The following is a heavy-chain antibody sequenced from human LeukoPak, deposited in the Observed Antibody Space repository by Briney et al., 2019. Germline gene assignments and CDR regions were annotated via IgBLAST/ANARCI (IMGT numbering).Heavy chain of an antibody. J-gene: IGHJ4*02. Sequence: HSGGSLRLSCEASGFTYSNYAMNWVRQAPGKGLEWVSAITGSGEYTYYADSVKGRFTISRDNSKSTLYLQMNSLRAEDTAIYYCARDLGGWSTSQIDYWGQGTLVAVSS. D-gene: IGHD6-19*01. CDR1: GFTYSNYA. V-gene: IGHV3-23*01. CDR3: ARDLGGWSTSQIDY. CDR2: ITGSGEYT.